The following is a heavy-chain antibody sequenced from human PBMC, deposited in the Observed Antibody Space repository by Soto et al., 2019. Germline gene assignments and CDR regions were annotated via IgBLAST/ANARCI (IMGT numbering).Heavy chain of an antibody. CDR2: INPNSGVT. Sequence: QVQLVQSGAAVKKPGASVTVSCRSSGDTFTDYYIHWVRQAPGQGLEWMGWINPNSGVTKDAQKFQCWVSMTRDTSIRTVYMQLSRLRSDDTAVYYCARESGGATATLDYYYFYMDVWGTGTTVTVSS. J-gene: IGHJ6*03. CDR3: ARESGGATATLDYYYFYMDV. V-gene: IGHV1-2*04. CDR1: GDTFTDYY. D-gene: IGHD5-12*01.